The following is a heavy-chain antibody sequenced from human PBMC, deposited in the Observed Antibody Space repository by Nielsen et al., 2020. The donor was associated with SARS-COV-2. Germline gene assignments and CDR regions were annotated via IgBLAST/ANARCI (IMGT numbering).Heavy chain of an antibody. D-gene: IGHD3-10*01. Sequence: GGSLRLSCAASGFTFSDYYMSWIRQAPGKGLEWVSYISSSSSYTNYADSVKGRFTISRDNSKNTLYLQMNSLRAEDTAVYYCAKDQGLWFGELPDYYFDYWGQGTLVTVSS. V-gene: IGHV3-11*05. CDR1: GFTFSDYY. CDR2: ISSSSSYT. CDR3: AKDQGLWFGELPDYYFDY. J-gene: IGHJ4*02.